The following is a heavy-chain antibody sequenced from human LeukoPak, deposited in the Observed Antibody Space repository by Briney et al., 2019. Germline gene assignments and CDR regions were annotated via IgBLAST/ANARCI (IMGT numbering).Heavy chain of an antibody. CDR3: ARCAGQSIAVAGRGAFDY. CDR2: INPNSGGT. D-gene: IGHD6-19*01. V-gene: IGHV1-2*02. CDR1: GYTFTGYY. Sequence: DSLKVSCKASGYTFTGYYMHWVRQAPGQGLERMGWINPNSGGTNYAQKFHGRVTMSRDTSTRTAYMELSRLRSDATALYYAARCAGQSIAVAGRGAFDYWGQGTLVTVSS. J-gene: IGHJ4*02.